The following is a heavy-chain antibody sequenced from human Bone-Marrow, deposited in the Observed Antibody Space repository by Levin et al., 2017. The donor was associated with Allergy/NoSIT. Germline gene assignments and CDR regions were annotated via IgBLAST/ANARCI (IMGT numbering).Heavy chain of an antibody. D-gene: IGHD3-16*01. V-gene: IGHV4-38-2*02. J-gene: IGHJ4*02. CDR1: GYSISSGYY. CDR3: ARDGSIMISFGGVTATGLFDY. Sequence: KASETLSLTCAVSGYSISSGYYWGWIRQSPGKGLEWIGSLYHSGITYYNPSLKSRVTISVDTSKNQFSLKLNSVTAADTAVYYCARDGSIMISFGGVTATGLFDYWGQGTLVTVSS. CDR2: LYHSGIT.